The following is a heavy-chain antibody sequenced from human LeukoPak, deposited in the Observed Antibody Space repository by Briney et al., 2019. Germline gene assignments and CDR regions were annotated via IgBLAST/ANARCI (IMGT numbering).Heavy chain of an antibody. D-gene: IGHD4-17*01. V-gene: IGHV1-2*02. J-gene: IGHJ4*02. CDR3: ARANYGDYEFDS. CDR2: INPNSGGT. Sequence: ASVKVSCKASGYTFTGYYMHWVRRAPGQGLEWMGWINPNSGGTNYAQKFQGRVTMTRDTSISTAYMDLSRLRSDDTAVYYCARANYGDYEFDSWGRGTLVTVSS. CDR1: GYTFTGYY.